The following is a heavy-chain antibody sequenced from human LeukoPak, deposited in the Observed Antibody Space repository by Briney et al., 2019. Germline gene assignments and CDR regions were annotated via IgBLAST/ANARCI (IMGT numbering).Heavy chain of an antibody. CDR3: ARLWGGNGYSGGSLNL. V-gene: IGHV3-33*08. D-gene: IGHD3-16*01. J-gene: IGHJ5*02. CDR1: GFTFSSYA. CDR2: VWYDGRNR. Sequence: GGSLRLSCAASGFTFSSYAMSWVRQAPGKGLEWVAVVWYDGRNRDYADSVKGRFTISKDNSNNMVFLQMDRLRAEDTAVYYCARLWGGNGYSGGSLNLWGQGTLVTVSS.